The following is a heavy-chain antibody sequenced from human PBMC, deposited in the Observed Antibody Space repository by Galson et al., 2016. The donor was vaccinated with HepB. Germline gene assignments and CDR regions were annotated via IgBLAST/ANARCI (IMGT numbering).Heavy chain of an antibody. CDR3: VRGRYSSGLYDSYYYGVDV. J-gene: IGHJ6*02. CDR1: GGSFSDYY. D-gene: IGHD6-19*01. CDR2: INHSGST. Sequence: SETLSLTCSVNGGSFSDYYWNWIRQPPGKGLEWIGEINHSGSTNYNPSLKSRVTTSVDKAKKEFSLKLTSVTAADTVVYYWVRGRYSSGLYDSYYYGVDVWGQGTTVTVSS. V-gene: IGHV4-34*01.